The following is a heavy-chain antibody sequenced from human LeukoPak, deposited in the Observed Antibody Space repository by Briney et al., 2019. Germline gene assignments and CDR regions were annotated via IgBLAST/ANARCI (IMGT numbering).Heavy chain of an antibody. J-gene: IGHJ4*02. Sequence: GASVKVSCKASGYTFTGYYMHWVRQAPGQGLEWMGWINPNSGGTNYAQKFQGWVTMTRDTSISTAYMELSRLRSDDTAVYYCATLGGYDSSGYYKTNFDYWGQGTLVTVSS. D-gene: IGHD3-22*01. CDR1: GYTFTGYY. CDR2: INPNSGGT. V-gene: IGHV1-2*04. CDR3: ATLGGYDSSGYYKTNFDY.